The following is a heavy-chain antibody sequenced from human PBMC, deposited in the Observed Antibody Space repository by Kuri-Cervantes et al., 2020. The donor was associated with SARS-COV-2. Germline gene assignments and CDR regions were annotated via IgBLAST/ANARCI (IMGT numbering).Heavy chain of an antibody. CDR1: GGSISSGGYY. J-gene: IGHJ4*02. D-gene: IGHD3-10*01. Sequence: SETLSLTCTVSGGSISSGGYYWSWIRQPPGKGLEWIGYIYHSGSTYYNPSLKSRVTISVDRSKNQFSLRLSSVTAADTALYYCARALTGEVDDYWGQGTLVTVSS. CDR3: ARALTGEVDDY. V-gene: IGHV4-30-2*01. CDR2: IYHSGST.